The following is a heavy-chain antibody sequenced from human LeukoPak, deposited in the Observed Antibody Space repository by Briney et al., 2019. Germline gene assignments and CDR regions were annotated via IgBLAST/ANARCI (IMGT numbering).Heavy chain of an antibody. CDR3: AKDVRYYDSSGSHFDY. Sequence: PGGSLRLSCAAYGFTLSSYAMSWVRQAPGKGLEWVSAISGSGGSTYYADSVKGRFTISRDNSKNTLYLQMNRLRAEDTAVYYCAKDVRYYDSSGSHFDYWGQGTLVTVSS. V-gene: IGHV3-23*01. CDR2: ISGSGGST. D-gene: IGHD3-22*01. CDR1: GFTLSSYA. J-gene: IGHJ4*02.